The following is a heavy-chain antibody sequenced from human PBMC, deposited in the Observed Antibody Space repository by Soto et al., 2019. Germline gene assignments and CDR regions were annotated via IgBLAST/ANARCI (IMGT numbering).Heavy chain of an antibody. D-gene: IGHD2-2*01. CDR3: ARGRQPGYCNSLSGARIWFDP. CDR2: ISNGDDT. J-gene: IGHJ5*02. CDR1: VFTVSTNY. Sequence: EVQLVETGGGLIQPGGSLRLSCAVSVFTVSTNYMSWVRQAPGRGLEWVSRISNGDDTYYSVSVKGRFSISRDNSKNTVYLQMDYLRAEETAVYYCARGRQPGYCNSLSGARIWFDPWGQGTLVTVSS. V-gene: IGHV3-53*02.